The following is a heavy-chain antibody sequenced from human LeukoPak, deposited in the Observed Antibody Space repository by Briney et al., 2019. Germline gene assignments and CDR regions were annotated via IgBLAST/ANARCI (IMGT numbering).Heavy chain of an antibody. CDR3: VTAGRDMWFGELLPDY. CDR2: ISSSSSYI. J-gene: IGHJ4*02. Sequence: GGSLRLSCAASGFTFSSYSMNWVRQAPGKGLEWVSSISSSSSYIYYADSVKGRFTISRDNAKNSLYLQMNSLRAEDTAVYYCVTAGRDMWFGELLPDYWGQGTLVTVSS. CDR1: GFTFSSYS. D-gene: IGHD3-10*01. V-gene: IGHV3-21*01.